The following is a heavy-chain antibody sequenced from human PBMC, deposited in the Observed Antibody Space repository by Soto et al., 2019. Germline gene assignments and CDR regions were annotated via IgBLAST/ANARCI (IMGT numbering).Heavy chain of an antibody. CDR1: GGTFSNYA. CDR2: IIPIFGTA. D-gene: IGHD6-13*01. Sequence: QVQLVQSGAEVKKPGSSVKVSCKASGGTFSNYAINWVRQAPGQGLEWMGGIIPIFGTANYAQKFQGRVTITADESTSTDYMELSTLRSEDTAVYYCARDREQQLVPFEYWGQGTLVTVSS. J-gene: IGHJ4*02. V-gene: IGHV1-69*12. CDR3: ARDREQQLVPFEY.